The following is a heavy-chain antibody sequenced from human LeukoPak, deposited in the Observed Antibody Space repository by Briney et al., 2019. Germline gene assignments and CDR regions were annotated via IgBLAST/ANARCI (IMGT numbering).Heavy chain of an antibody. CDR1: GYTVTGYY. CDR3: AREAITIFGVVRTQTTYGPHRFDP. D-gene: IGHD3-3*01. CDR2: INPNDGGT. J-gene: IGHJ5*02. V-gene: IGHV1-2*02. Sequence: ASVKVSGKAAGYTVTGYYIHWVRQAPGQGREWMGGINPNDGGTKYAQKFHGRVTMTRDTSISTANMELSRLRSDDTAVYYCAREAITIFGVVRTQTTYGPHRFDPWGQGTLVTVSS.